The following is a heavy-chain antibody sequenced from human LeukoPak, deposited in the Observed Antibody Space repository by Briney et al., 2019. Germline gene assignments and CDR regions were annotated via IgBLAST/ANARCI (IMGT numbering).Heavy chain of an antibody. J-gene: IGHJ4*02. Sequence: KPSETQSLTCTVSGGSISSSSYYWGRIRQPPGKGLEWIGGIYYSGRTYYNASLKSRVTISVDTSKNQFSLKLSSLTAADTAVYYCARAGVTVAAVGYWGQGTLVTVSS. D-gene: IGHD6-19*01. CDR3: ARAGVTVAAVGY. CDR1: GGSISSSSYY. CDR2: IYYSGRT. V-gene: IGHV4-39*07.